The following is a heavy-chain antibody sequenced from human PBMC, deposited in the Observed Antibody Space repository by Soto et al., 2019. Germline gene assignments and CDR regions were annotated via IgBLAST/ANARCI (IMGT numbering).Heavy chain of an antibody. CDR2: IYYSGST. J-gene: IGHJ6*02. V-gene: IGHV4-59*01. Sequence: TSETLSLTCTVSGGSISSYYWSWIRQPPGKGLEWIGYIYYSGSTNYNPSLKSRVTISVDTSKNQFSLELSSVTAADTAVYYCASTELRDGYNLLVDYYGMDVWGQGTTVTVSS. CDR3: ASTELRDGYNLLVDYYGMDV. D-gene: IGHD5-12*01. CDR1: GGSISSYY.